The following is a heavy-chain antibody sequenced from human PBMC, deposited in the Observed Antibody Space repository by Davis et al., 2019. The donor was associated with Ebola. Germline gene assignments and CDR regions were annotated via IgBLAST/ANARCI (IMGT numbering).Heavy chain of an antibody. Sequence: GESLKISCQGSGYSFTSYWIGWVRQMPGKGLEWMGFIYPGDSDTRYSPSLQGQVTISADRSLTTAYLQWSSLKASDTAMYYCARHPGYYDSSGYYKKNWYFDLWGRGTLVTVSS. CDR2: IYPGDSDT. CDR3: ARHPGYYDSSGYYKKNWYFDL. D-gene: IGHD3-22*01. CDR1: GYSFTSYW. V-gene: IGHV5-51*01. J-gene: IGHJ2*01.